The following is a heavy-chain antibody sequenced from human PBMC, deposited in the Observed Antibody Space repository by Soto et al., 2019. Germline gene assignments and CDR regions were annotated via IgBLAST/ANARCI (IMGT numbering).Heavy chain of an antibody. J-gene: IGHJ6*03. D-gene: IGHD2-2*01. V-gene: IGHV4-59*08. Sequence: PSETLSLTCTVSGGSISSYYWSWIRQPPGKGLEWIGYIYYSGSTNYNPSLKSRVTISVDTSKNQFSLKLSSVTAADTAVYYCARHLGVPAAMGGYYYYMDVWGKGTTVTV. CDR2: IYYSGST. CDR1: GGSISSYY. CDR3: ARHLGVPAAMGGYYYYMDV.